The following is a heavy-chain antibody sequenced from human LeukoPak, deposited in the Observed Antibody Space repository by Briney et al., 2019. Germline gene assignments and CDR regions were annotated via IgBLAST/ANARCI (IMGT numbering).Heavy chain of an antibody. J-gene: IGHJ4*02. D-gene: IGHD3-9*01. Sequence: GGSLRLSCAASGFTFSSFGMHWVRQAPGKGLEWVAFIRYDGSNKYYPDSVKGRFTISRDNSKNTLYLQMNSLRAEDTDVYYCVKDGDWSFDYWGQGTLVTVSS. V-gene: IGHV3-30*02. CDR2: IRYDGSNK. CDR3: VKDGDWSFDY. CDR1: GFTFSSFG.